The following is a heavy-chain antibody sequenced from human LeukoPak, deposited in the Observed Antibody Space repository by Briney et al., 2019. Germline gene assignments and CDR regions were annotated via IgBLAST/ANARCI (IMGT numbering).Heavy chain of an antibody. Sequence: PSETLSLTCTVSGGSISSSSYYWGWLRQPPGKGLEWIGSIYYSGSTYYNPSLKSRVTISVDTSKNQFSLKLSSVTAADTAVYYCARRDYDFWSGYYWFDPWGQRTLVTVSS. CDR2: IYYSGST. V-gene: IGHV4-39*01. D-gene: IGHD3-3*01. CDR3: ARRDYDFWSGYYWFDP. J-gene: IGHJ5*02. CDR1: GGSISSSSYY.